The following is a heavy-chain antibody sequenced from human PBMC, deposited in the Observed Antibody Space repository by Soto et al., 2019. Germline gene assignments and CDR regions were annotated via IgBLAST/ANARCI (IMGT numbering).Heavy chain of an antibody. CDR1: GYSFSSYW. CDR3: ARLKNEGSSWLDP. V-gene: IGHV5-51*01. CDR2: IYPGDSDT. D-gene: IGHD1-1*01. J-gene: IGHJ5*02. Sequence: GESLKISCKVSGYSFSSYWIGWVRQMPGKGLEWMGIIYPGDSDTRYSPSFQGQVTISADKSISTAYLQWSSPKASDTAMYYCARLKNEGSSWLDPWGQGTLVTVYS.